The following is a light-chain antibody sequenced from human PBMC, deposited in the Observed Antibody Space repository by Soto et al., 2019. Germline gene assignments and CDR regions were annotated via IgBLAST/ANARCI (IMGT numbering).Light chain of an antibody. CDR1: SSDVGTYTY. CDR2: EVS. V-gene: IGLV2-14*01. J-gene: IGLJ2*01. Sequence: QSALTQPASVSGSPGQSITISCTGTSSDVGTYTYVSWYQQHPGKAPKLMIYEVSNRPSGVSNRFSGSKSGNTASLTISGLQADDEADYYCSSYTSSSTPVIFGGGTKLTVL. CDR3: SSYTSSSTPVI.